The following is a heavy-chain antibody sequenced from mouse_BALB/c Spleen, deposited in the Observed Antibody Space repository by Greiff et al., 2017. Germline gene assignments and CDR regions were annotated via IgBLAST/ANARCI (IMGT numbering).Heavy chain of an antibody. CDR2: INPYNGDT. J-gene: IGHJ4*01. Sequence: VQLQQSGPELVKPGASVKISCKASGYSFTGYFMNWVKQSHGKSLEWIGRINPYNGDTFYNQKFKGKATLTVDKSSSTAYMQLKSLTSEDSAVYYCARSRGDGYYVYAMDYWGQGTSVTVSS. D-gene: IGHD2-3*01. CDR3: ARSRGDGYYVYAMDY. V-gene: IGHV1-37*01. CDR1: GYSFTGYF.